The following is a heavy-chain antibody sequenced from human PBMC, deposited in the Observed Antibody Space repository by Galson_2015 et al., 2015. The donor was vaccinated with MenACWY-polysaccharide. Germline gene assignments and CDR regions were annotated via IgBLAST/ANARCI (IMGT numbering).Heavy chain of an antibody. V-gene: IGHV3-53*01. CDR2: IYPSGAT. CDR1: GFRVSASF. CDR3: ARESNWAYDS. D-gene: IGHD3-16*01. Sequence: LRLSCAVSGFRVSASFLSWVRQVPGRGLEYVSDIYPSGATYYRDSVRGRFTMSRDAFQNSLYLQMNNLRVEDTAIYFCARESNWAYDSWGTGTLVTVSS. J-gene: IGHJ4*02.